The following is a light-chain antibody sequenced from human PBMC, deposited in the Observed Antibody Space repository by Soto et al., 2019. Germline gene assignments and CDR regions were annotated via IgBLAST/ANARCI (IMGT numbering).Light chain of an antibody. Sequence: QSVLTQPPSVSGSPGQSVTISCTGTSSDVGAYNFVSWYQQYPGKAPKLIIFDVSARPSGVPDRFSGSKSGNTASLTISGLQADDEADYYFCSYAGTYSPVLGGGTTLTVL. J-gene: IGLJ2*01. CDR2: DVS. V-gene: IGLV2-11*01. CDR1: SSDVGAYNF. CDR3: CSYAGTYSPV.